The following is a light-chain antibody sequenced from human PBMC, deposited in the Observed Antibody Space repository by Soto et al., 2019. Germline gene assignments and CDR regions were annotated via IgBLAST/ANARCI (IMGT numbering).Light chain of an antibody. V-gene: IGKV1-39*01. CDR3: QQSYTTPRT. CDR1: QTIGNN. Sequence: DIQMTLSPASLSASVGDSVTITCRASQTIGNNLNWYQQKLGKALKLLIYGTSSLQSGVPSRFSGSGSGTDFNLTISSLQTEDFATYYCQQSYTTPRTFGQGTKVDIK. CDR2: GTS. J-gene: IGKJ1*01.